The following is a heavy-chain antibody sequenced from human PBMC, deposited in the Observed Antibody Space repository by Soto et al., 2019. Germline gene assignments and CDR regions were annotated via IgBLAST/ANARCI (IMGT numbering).Heavy chain of an antibody. Sequence: ASVKVSCKASGYTFTGYYMHWVRQAPGQGLEWMGWINPNSGGTNYAQKFQGRVTMTRDTSISTAYMELSRLRSDDTAVYYCASGYDFWSGYRYYGMDVWGQGTTVTLSS. V-gene: IGHV1-2*02. CDR1: GYTFTGYY. CDR2: INPNSGGT. CDR3: ASGYDFWSGYRYYGMDV. D-gene: IGHD3-3*01. J-gene: IGHJ6*02.